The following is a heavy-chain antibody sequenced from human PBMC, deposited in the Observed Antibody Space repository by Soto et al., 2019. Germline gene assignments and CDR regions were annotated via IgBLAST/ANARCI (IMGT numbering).Heavy chain of an antibody. Sequence: EVQLLESGGGMVQPGGSLSLSCAASAFTFNNYAMSWVRQAPGKGLEWVSGIGGSGRTTYYADSVKGRFTISRDNSNNTLFLQMNSLRAEDTAVYYCAKSRYSDSSGDFYDYWGQGTLVTVSS. J-gene: IGHJ4*02. CDR1: AFTFNNYA. V-gene: IGHV3-23*01. D-gene: IGHD3-22*01. CDR2: IGGSGRTT. CDR3: AKSRYSDSSGDFYDY.